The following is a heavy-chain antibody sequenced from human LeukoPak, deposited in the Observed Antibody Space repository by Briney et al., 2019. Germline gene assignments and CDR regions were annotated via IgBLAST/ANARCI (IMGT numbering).Heavy chain of an antibody. CDR2: IYYSGST. CDR3: ARASGFYGVGYYGMDV. J-gene: IGHJ6*02. Sequence: SETLSHTCTVSGGSISSYYWSWIRQPPGKGLEWIGYIYYSGSTNYNPSLKSRVAISVDTSKNQFSLKLSSVTAADTAVYYCARASGFYGVGYYGMDVWGQGTTVTVSS. D-gene: IGHD4-17*01. CDR1: GGSISSYY. V-gene: IGHV4-59*01.